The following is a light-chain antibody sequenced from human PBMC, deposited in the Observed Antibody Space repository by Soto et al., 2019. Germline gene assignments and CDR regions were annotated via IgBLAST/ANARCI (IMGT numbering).Light chain of an antibody. CDR2: AAS. CDR3: HKYNSALLT. V-gene: IGKV1-27*01. Sequence: DIQMTQSPSSLSASVGDRVTITCRASQGIYNYLAWYQQKPGKAPKLLIYAASTLEAGVPSRFSGSGSGTDFTLTISSLQPEDVATYYCHKYNSALLTFGQGTRLDI. J-gene: IGKJ5*01. CDR1: QGIYNY.